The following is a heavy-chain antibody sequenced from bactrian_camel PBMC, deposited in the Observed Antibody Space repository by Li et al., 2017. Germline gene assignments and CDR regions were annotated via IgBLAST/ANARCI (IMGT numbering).Heavy chain of an antibody. J-gene: IGHJ7*01. CDR1: GFTFSTYW. Sequence: QLVESGGELVQPGGSLRLSCAASGFTFSTYWITWVRQAPGKGLEWVSTIASDGNAYYADYVKGRFTISRDNAKNTVYLQMNSLKPDDTAVYYCVRVEGDILFGYGVNDWGKGTQVTVS. CDR2: IASDGNA. V-gene: IGHV3S25*01. D-gene: IGHD5*01.